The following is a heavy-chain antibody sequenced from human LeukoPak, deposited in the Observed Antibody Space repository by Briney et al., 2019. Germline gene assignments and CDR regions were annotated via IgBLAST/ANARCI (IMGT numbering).Heavy chain of an antibody. D-gene: IGHD3-22*01. Sequence: GGSLRLSCAASGFTFSSYGMHWVRQAPGKGLEWVAGISYDGSNKYYADSVKGRFTISRDNSKNTLYLQMNSLRAEDTAVYYCAKQGNYYDRYFQHWGQGTLVTVSS. CDR3: AKQGNYYDRYFQH. CDR2: ISYDGSNK. J-gene: IGHJ1*01. V-gene: IGHV3-30*18. CDR1: GFTFSSYG.